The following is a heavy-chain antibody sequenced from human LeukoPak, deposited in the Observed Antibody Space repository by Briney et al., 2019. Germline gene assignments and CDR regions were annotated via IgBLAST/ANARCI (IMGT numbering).Heavy chain of an antibody. CDR2: IRYDGSNK. D-gene: IGHD2-2*01. CDR3: AKVLGYCSSTSCPGGVRNWFDP. J-gene: IGHJ5*02. Sequence: GGSLRLSCAASGFTFSSYWMHWVRQAPGKGLEWVAFIRYDGSNKYYADSVKGRFTISRDNSKNTLYLQMNSLRAEDTAVYYCAKVLGYCSSTSCPGGVRNWFDPWGQGTLVTVSS. V-gene: IGHV3-30*02. CDR1: GFTFSSYW.